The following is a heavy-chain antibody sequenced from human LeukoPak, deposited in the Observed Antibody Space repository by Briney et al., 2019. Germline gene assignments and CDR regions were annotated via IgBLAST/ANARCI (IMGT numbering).Heavy chain of an antibody. CDR3: ARGGDIVVVPAATHFDY. J-gene: IGHJ4*02. Sequence: RGSLRLSCAASGFTFSNSWMTWVRQAPGKGLEWVANIKQDGSEQFYVHSVKGRFTISRDDAKNSLFLQMNSLRAEDTAVYYCARGGDIVVVPAATHFDYWGQGTLVTVSS. CDR2: IKQDGSEQ. D-gene: IGHD2-2*01. CDR1: GFTFSNSW. V-gene: IGHV3-7*01.